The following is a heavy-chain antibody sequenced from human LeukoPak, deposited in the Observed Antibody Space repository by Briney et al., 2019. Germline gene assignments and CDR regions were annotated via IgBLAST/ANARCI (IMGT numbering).Heavy chain of an antibody. CDR2: MNPNSGNT. V-gene: IGHV1-8*01. D-gene: IGHD2-15*01. CDR1: GYTFTSYD. CDR3: ARGYCSGGSCYSDFDY. J-gene: IGHJ4*02. Sequence: ASVKVSCKASGYTFTSYDINWVRQATAQGLEWMGWMNPNSGNTGYAQKFQGRVTMTRNTSISTAYMELSSLRSEDTAVYYCARGYCSGGSCYSDFDYWGQGTLVTVSS.